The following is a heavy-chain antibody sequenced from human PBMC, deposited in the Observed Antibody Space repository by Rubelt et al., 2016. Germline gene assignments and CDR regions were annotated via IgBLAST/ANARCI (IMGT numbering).Heavy chain of an antibody. Sequence: EVQLVQSGAEVKKPGESLRISCKGSGYNFTTYWISWVRQTPGTGLEWMGRIDPSDSYINYSPSFQGHGTISADKSISTAYLQWSSLKASDTAMYYCGRGNSWYPLWGQGTLVTVSS. CDR3: GRGNSWYPL. D-gene: IGHD6-13*01. J-gene: IGHJ4*02. CDR1: GYNFTTYW. V-gene: IGHV5-10-1*03. CDR2: IDPSDSYI.